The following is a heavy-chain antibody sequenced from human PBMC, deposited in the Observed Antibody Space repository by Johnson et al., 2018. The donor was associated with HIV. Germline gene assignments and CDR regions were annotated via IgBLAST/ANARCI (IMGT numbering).Heavy chain of an antibody. CDR1: GFTVSSNY. J-gene: IGHJ3*02. D-gene: IGHD3-22*01. V-gene: IGHV3-20*04. CDR2: INWNGGST. CDR3: ARTPRPYYYDSSDGAFDI. Sequence: VQLVESGGGLVQPGGSLRLSCAASGFTVSSNYMSWVRQAPGKGLEWVSGINWNGGSTGYADSVKGRFTISRDNAKNSLYLQMNSLRAEDTAVYYCARTPRPYYYDSSDGAFDIWGQGTMVTVSS.